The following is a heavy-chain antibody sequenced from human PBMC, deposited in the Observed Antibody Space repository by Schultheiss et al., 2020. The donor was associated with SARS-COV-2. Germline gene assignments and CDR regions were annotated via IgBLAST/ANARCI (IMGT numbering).Heavy chain of an antibody. D-gene: IGHD3-10*01. Sequence: LRLSCAVSGGSISSGGYSWSWIRQPPGKGLEWIGYIYHSGSTYYNPSLKSRVTISVDRSKNQFSLKLSSVTAADTAVYYCARDKPGSRYYYGMDVWGQGTTVTVSS. V-gene: IGHV4-30-2*01. CDR3: ARDKPGSRYYYGMDV. CDR2: IYHSGST. CDR1: GGSISSGGYS. J-gene: IGHJ6*02.